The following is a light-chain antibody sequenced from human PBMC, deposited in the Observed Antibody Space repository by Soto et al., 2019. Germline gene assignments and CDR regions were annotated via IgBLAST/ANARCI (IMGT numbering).Light chain of an antibody. CDR2: DAS. CDR3: QQRSNWPPFT. J-gene: IGKJ4*01. CDR1: QSVSSY. V-gene: IGKV3-11*01. Sequence: EIVLTQSPATLSLSPGERATLSCRASQSVSSYLAWYQQKPGQAPRLLIYDASTRATGIPARFSGSGSGTDFTLTISSLEPEDVAIDYCQQRSNWPPFTFGGGTKVEIK.